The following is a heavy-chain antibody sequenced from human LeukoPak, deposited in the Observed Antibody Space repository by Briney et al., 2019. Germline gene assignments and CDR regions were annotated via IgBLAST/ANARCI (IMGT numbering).Heavy chain of an antibody. D-gene: IGHD6-13*01. CDR1: GGSISNSSYY. J-gene: IGHJ6*03. Sequence: PSETLSLTCTVSGGSISNSSYYWGWIRQPPGKGLEWIGSIYYSGSTCYNPSLKSRVTISVDTSKNQFSLNLTSVTAADTAVYYCARDLGYSSSWYVGAGYYYYMDVWGKGTTVTISS. CDR3: ARDLGYSSSWYVGAGYYYYMDV. V-gene: IGHV4-39*07. CDR2: IYYSGST.